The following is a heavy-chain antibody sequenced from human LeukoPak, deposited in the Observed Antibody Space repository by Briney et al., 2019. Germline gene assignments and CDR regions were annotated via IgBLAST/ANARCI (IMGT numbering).Heavy chain of an antibody. CDR2: ISAYNGNT. V-gene: IGHV1-18*01. Sequence: ASVKVSCKASGYTFTSYSINWVRQAPGQGLEWMGWISAYNGNTKYAQKVQGRVTMTTDTYTSTAYMELRSLRSDDTAVYYCARGLGGSGSYFLTFDYWGQGTLVTVSS. CDR3: ARGLGGSGSYFLTFDY. J-gene: IGHJ4*02. D-gene: IGHD1-26*01. CDR1: GYTFTSYS.